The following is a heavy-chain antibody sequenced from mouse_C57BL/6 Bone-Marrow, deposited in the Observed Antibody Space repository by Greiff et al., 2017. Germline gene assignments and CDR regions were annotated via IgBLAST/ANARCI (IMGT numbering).Heavy chain of an antibody. CDR1: GYTFTDYE. CDR2: IDPETVGT. Sequence: QVQLKQSGAELVRPGASVTLSCKASGYTFTDYEMHWVKQTPVHGLEWIGAIDPETVGTAYNQKFKGKAILTADKSSSTAYMELRSLTSEDAAVYDCTLIYYYGSRDDWGQGTTLTVSS. CDR3: TLIYYYGSRDD. D-gene: IGHD1-1*01. V-gene: IGHV1-15*01. J-gene: IGHJ2*01.